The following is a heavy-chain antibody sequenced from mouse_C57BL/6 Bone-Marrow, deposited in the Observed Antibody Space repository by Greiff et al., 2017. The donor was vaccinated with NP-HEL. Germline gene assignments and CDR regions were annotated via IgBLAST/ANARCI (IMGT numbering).Heavy chain of an antibody. V-gene: IGHV1-52*01. Sequence: VQLQQPGAELVRPGSSVKLSCKASSYTFTSYWMHWVKQRPIQGLEWIGNIDPSDSETHYNQKFKDKATLTVDKSSSTAYMQLSSLTSEDSAVYYCARKTAQATSLDYWGQGTTLTVSS. J-gene: IGHJ2*01. CDR3: ARKTAQATSLDY. CDR2: IDPSDSET. CDR1: SYTFTSYW. D-gene: IGHD3-2*02.